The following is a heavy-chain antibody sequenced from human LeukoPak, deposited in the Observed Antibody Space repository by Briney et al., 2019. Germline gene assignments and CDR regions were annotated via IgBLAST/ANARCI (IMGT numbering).Heavy chain of an antibody. CDR2: MNPNSGNT. V-gene: IGHV1-8*03. CDR3: ARGKYYDFWSGYRLYYYYYYMDV. D-gene: IGHD3-3*01. Sequence: ASVKVSCKASGGTFSSYVISWVRQATGQGLEWMGWMNPNSGNTGYAQKFQGRVTITRSTSISTAYMELSSLRSEDTAVYYCARGKYYDFWSGYRLYYYYYYMDVWGKGTTVTVSS. CDR1: GGTFSSYV. J-gene: IGHJ6*03.